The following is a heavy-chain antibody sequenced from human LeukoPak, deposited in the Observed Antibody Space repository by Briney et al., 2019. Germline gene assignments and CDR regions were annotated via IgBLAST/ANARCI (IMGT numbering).Heavy chain of an antibody. CDR3: AKSGPYGSGSYSLDY. CDR1: GFTFSSYG. J-gene: IGHJ4*02. D-gene: IGHD3-10*01. CDR2: IRYDGSNK. Sequence: GGSLRLSCAASGFTFSSYGMHWVRQAPGKGLEWVAFIRYDGSNKYYADSVKGRFTISRDNSKNKLYLQMNSLRAEDTAVYYCAKSGPYGSGSYSLDYWGQGTLVTVSS. V-gene: IGHV3-30*02.